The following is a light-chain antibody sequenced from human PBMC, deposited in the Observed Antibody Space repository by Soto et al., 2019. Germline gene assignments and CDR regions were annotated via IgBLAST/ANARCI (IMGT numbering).Light chain of an antibody. CDR3: CSLTTSHTYV. J-gene: IGLJ1*01. CDR2: GVT. Sequence: QSALTQPASVSGSPGQSITISCSGTTNDVGGYNYVSWYQQHPGKAPKLLIYGVTDRPSGVSSRFSGSKSGNAASLTISGLQAEDEGDYYCCSLTTSHTYVFGSGTKLTVL. CDR1: TNDVGGYNY. V-gene: IGLV2-14*03.